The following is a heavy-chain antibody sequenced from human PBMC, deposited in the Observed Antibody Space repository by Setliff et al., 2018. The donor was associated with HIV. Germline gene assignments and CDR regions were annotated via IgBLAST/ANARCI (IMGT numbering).Heavy chain of an antibody. CDR2: ISDSGGST. V-gene: IGHV3-23*01. CDR1: AFTFNNFA. J-gene: IGHJ6*02. CDR3: AKTLPTLYPPHNYYYGMDV. D-gene: IGHD2-15*01. Sequence: PGGSLRLSCAASAFTFNNFAMSWVRQAPGKGLEWVSSISDSGGSTFYADSVKGRFIISRDNSKNTLYLQMNSLRAEDTAVYYCAKTLPTLYPPHNYYYGMDVWGQGTTVTVSS.